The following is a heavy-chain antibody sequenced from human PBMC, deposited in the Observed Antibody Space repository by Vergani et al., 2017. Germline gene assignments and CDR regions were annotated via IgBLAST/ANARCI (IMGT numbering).Heavy chain of an antibody. CDR2: ISSSGSTI. D-gene: IGHD3-22*01. J-gene: IGHJ4*02. CDR3: ARDLYYYDSSGFGDY. Sequence: EVQLVESGGGLVQPGGSLRLSCAASGFTFSSYEMNWVRQAPGKGLEWVSYISSSGSTIYYADSVKGRFTISRDNSKNTLYLQMNSLRAEDTAVYYCARDLYYYDSSGFGDYWGQGTLVTVSS. V-gene: IGHV3-48*03. CDR1: GFTFSSYE.